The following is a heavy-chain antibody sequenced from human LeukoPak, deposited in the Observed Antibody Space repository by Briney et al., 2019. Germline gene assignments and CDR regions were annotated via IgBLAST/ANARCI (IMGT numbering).Heavy chain of an antibody. CDR2: IIPIFGTA. D-gene: IGHD2-21*02. CDR1: GGTFSSYA. Sequence: ASVKVSCKASGGTFSSYAISSVRQAPGQRLEWMGGIIPIFGTANYAQKFQGRVTITADESTSTAYMELSSLRSEDTAVYYCASGLYCGGDCFRANAFDIWGQGTMVTVSS. V-gene: IGHV1-69*13. J-gene: IGHJ3*02. CDR3: ASGLYCGGDCFRANAFDI.